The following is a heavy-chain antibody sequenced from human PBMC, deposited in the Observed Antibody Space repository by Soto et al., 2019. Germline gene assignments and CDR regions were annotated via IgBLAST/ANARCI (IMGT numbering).Heavy chain of an antibody. CDR1: GGSISSSSYY. Sequence: PSETLSLTCTVSGGSISSSSYYWGWIRQPPGKGLEWIGSIYYSGSTYYNPSLKSRVTISVDTSKNQFSLKLSSVTAADTAVYYCAGPPGYGDYLDYWGQGTLVTVSS. J-gene: IGHJ4*02. D-gene: IGHD4-17*01. CDR3: AGPPGYGDYLDY. CDR2: IYYSGST. V-gene: IGHV4-39*01.